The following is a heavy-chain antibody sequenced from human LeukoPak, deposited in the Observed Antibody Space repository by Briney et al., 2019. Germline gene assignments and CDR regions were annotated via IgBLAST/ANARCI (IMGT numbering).Heavy chain of an antibody. CDR2: ILPIFGIA. V-gene: IGHV1-69*02. CDR3: ARGGDITIFGVTQTGGDY. CDR1: GGTFSRYT. Sequence: SVKVSCKASGGTFSRYTISWVRQAPGQGLEWMGRILPIFGIANYAQKFQGRVTITGDKSTSTAYMELSSLRSEDTAVYYCARGGDITIFGVTQTGGDYWGQGTLVTVSS. J-gene: IGHJ4*02. D-gene: IGHD3-3*01.